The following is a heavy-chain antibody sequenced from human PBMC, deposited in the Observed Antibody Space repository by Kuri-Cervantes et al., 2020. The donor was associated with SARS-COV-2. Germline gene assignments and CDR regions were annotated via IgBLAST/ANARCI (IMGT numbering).Heavy chain of an antibody. CDR2: IIPIFGTA. CDR3: ARVRGYSYGYRGDYYMDV. Sequence: KISCKASGGTFSSYAISWVRQAPGQGLEWMGGIIPIFGTANYAQKFQGRVTITTDESTSTAYMELSSLRSEDTAVYYCARVRGYSYGYRGDYYMDVWGKGTTVTVSS. D-gene: IGHD5-18*01. V-gene: IGHV1-69*05. CDR1: GGTFSSYA. J-gene: IGHJ6*03.